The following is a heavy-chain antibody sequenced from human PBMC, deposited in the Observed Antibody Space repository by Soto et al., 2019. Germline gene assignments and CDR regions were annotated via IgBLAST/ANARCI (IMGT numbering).Heavy chain of an antibody. Sequence: LKISCKGSGYSFTSYWIGWVRQMPGKGLEWMGITYRGDSDTRYSPSLQGQVTISADKSISTAYLQWSSLKASDTAMYYCARMEATGITGTGWFDPWGQGTLVTVSS. V-gene: IGHV5-51*01. D-gene: IGHD1-20*01. CDR2: TYRGDSDT. J-gene: IGHJ5*02. CDR1: GYSFTSYW. CDR3: ARMEATGITGTGWFDP.